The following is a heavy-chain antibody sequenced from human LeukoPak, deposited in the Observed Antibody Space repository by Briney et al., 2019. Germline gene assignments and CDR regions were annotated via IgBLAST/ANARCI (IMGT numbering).Heavy chain of an antibody. CDR1: GDSVSSNSVA. CDR2: TYYRSQWYS. D-gene: IGHD4-11*01. Sequence: SQTLSLTCAISGDSVSSNSVAWSWARQSPSRGLEWLGRTYYRSQWYSDYAPSVRSRITINADTSKNQFSLHLDSVTPEDTAVYYCARDSRVSNSLPFDCWGQGTLVTVSS. CDR3: ARDSRVSNSLPFDC. J-gene: IGHJ4*02. V-gene: IGHV6-1*01.